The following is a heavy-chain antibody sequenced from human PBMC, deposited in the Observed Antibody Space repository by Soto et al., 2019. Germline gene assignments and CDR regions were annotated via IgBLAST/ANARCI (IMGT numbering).Heavy chain of an antibody. J-gene: IGHJ3*02. V-gene: IGHV3-48*03. CDR3: ARDMVGVKYWRAFDI. CDR2: MSTTGSTT. D-gene: IGHD1-26*01. CDR1: GFTFRNYE. Sequence: GGSLRLSCAASGFTFRNYEVSWVRQAPGKGLEWLSYMSTTGSTTYYADSVEGRFTISRDNAKNLLFLQMNDLRAEDTAVYYCARDMVGVKYWRAFDIWGQGTMVTVAS.